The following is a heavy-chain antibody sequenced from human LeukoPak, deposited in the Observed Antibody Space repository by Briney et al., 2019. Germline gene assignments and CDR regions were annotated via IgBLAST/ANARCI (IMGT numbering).Heavy chain of an antibody. V-gene: IGHV4-34*01. J-gene: IGHJ5*02. CDR3: ARGYSSSWYFNWFDP. D-gene: IGHD6-13*01. CDR1: GGSFSGYY. CDR2: INHSGST. Sequence: SETLSLTCAVYGGSFSGYYWSWIRQPPGKGLEWIGEINHSGSTFYNPSLKSRVTISVDTSKNQFSLKLSSVTAADTAVYYCARGYSSSWYFNWFDPWGQGTLVTVSS.